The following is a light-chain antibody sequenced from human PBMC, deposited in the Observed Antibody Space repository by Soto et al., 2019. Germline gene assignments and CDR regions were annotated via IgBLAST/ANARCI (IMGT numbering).Light chain of an antibody. V-gene: IGKV1-5*01. CDR1: QSISSW. Sequence: IHIPHSHSTLSASVGDRVTITCRASQSISSWLGCYQQKRGKAPKPPMYDSTTLQSAVPSRLSGSGSGTDSNLTIRRPHHEDFATYHCQHYYSYAWPFGQATKV. CDR2: DST. CDR3: QHYYSYAWP. J-gene: IGKJ1*01.